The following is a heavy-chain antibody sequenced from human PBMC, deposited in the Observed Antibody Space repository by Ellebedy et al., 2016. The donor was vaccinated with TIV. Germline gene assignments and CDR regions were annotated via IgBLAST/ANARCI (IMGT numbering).Heavy chain of an antibody. Sequence: GESLKISCVASGFAFSSYWMTWVRQAPGKGLEWVANIKQDGSEKWYVDSVKGRFTISRDNAKNSLYLQMNSLRAEDTAVYYCASLPRPVPGGYRSRVPEAPTPDQGGWGQGTLVTVSS. CDR3: ASLPRPVPGGYRSRVPEAPTPDQGG. D-gene: IGHD4/OR15-4a*01. V-gene: IGHV3-7*01. CDR1: GFAFSSYW. CDR2: IKQDGSEK. J-gene: IGHJ4*02.